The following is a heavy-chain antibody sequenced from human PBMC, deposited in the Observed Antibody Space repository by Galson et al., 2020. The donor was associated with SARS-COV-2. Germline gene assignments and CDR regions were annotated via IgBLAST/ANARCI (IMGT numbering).Heavy chain of an antibody. D-gene: IGHD3-22*01. V-gene: IGHV3-33*01. CDR1: GFTFSSYG. CDR2: IWYDGSNK. J-gene: IGHJ3*02. Sequence: GESLKISCAASGFTFSSYGMHWVRQAPGKGLEWVAVIWYDGSNKYYADSVKDRFTISRDNSKNTLYLQMNSLRAEDTAVYYCARDYYDSSGYTVDAFDIWGQGTMVTVSS. CDR3: ARDYYDSSGYTVDAFDI.